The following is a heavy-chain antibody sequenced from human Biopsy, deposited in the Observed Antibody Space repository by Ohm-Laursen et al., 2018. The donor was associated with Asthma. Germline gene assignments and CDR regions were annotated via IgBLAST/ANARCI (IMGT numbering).Heavy chain of an antibody. CDR3: VRDGTDDAFDF. V-gene: IGHV3-30*01. D-gene: IGHD1-1*01. CDR1: GFSFSNFA. Sequence: SLRLSCAASGFSFSNFAIHWVRQAPGKGLEWVGVISKDASTQDYADSVKGRFTMARDNSKNTLDLQMNSLREEDTAVYYCVRDGTDDAFDFWGQGTVVSVSS. CDR2: ISKDASTQ. J-gene: IGHJ3*01.